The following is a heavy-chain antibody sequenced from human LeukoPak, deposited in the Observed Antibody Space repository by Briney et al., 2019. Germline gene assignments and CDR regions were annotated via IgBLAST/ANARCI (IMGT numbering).Heavy chain of an antibody. CDR1: GGSISSSSYY. D-gene: IGHD6-13*01. J-gene: IGHJ4*02. Sequence: SETLSLTCSVSGGSISSSSYYWAWIRQPPGKGLEWIASIYYSGSTYYNPSLRSRVTISVDTSKNQFSLKLSSVTAADTAVYYCARVIIAAAGFRPTYFDYWGQGTLVTVSS. CDR3: ARVIIAAAGFRPTYFDY. V-gene: IGHV4-39*07. CDR2: IYYSGST.